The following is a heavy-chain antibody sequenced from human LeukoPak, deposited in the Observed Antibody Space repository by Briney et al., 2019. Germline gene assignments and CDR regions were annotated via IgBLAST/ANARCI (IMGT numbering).Heavy chain of an antibody. D-gene: IGHD5-24*01. CDR3: ARVKARDGYTY. Sequence: SETLSLTCAVYGESFSGYFWSWIRQPPGKGLEWIGEINHSGYTNYNPSLKSRVTISVDTSKKQFSLKLNSVTAADTAVYYCARVKARDGYTYWGQGTLVTVSS. CDR2: INHSGYT. CDR1: GESFSGYF. J-gene: IGHJ4*02. V-gene: IGHV4-34*01.